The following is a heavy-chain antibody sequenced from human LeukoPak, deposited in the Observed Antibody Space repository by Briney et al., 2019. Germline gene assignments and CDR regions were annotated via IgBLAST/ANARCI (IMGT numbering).Heavy chain of an antibody. D-gene: IGHD5-18*01. V-gene: IGHV3-48*03. Sequence: GGSLRLSCAASGFTFSSYEMNWVRQAPGKGLEWVSYISSSASTIYYADSVKGRLTISRENAKNSLYLQMNSLRAEDTAVYYCAREASGYSYGLDAFDIWGQGTMVTVSS. CDR2: ISSSASTI. CDR1: GFTFSSYE. CDR3: AREASGYSYGLDAFDI. J-gene: IGHJ3*02.